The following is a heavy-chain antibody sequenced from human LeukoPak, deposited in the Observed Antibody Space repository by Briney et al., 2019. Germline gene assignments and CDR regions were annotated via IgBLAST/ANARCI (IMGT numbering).Heavy chain of an antibody. J-gene: IGHJ4*02. Sequence: GRSLRLSCAASGFTFDGYAMHWVRQAPGKGLEWVSGISWNSGSIGYADSVKGRFTISRDNAKNSLYLQMNSLRAEDTAFYYCAKDPEGRYFYDSSGYYWGQGTLVTVSS. D-gene: IGHD3-22*01. V-gene: IGHV3-9*01. CDR2: ISWNSGSI. CDR3: AKDPEGRYFYDSSGYY. CDR1: GFTFDGYA.